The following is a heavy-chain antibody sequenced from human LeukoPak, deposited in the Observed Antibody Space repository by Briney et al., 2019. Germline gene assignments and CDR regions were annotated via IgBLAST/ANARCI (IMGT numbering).Heavy chain of an antibody. CDR3: ARLFGDGAFDI. Sequence: SETLSLTCAVYGGSFSGYYWSWIRQPSGKGLEWIGEINHSGSTNYNPSLKSRVTISVDTSKNQFSLKLSSVTAADTAVYYCARLFGDGAFDIWGQGTMVTVSS. J-gene: IGHJ3*02. CDR2: INHSGST. V-gene: IGHV4-34*01. D-gene: IGHD3-10*01. CDR1: GGSFSGYY.